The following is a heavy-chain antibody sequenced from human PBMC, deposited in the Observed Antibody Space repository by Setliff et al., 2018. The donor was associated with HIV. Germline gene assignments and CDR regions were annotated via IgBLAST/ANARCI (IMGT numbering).Heavy chain of an antibody. CDR3: ARGVAAAGL. V-gene: IGHV4-61*09. CDR2: IYSIENT. CDR1: GGSLSSGNYY. Sequence: SETLSLTCTVSGGSLSSGNYYWSWIRQPAGKGLEWIGHIYSIENTNYNPSLKSRVTISVDTSKNQFSLKLRSLTAADTAVYYCARGVAAAGLWGQGTLVTVSS. D-gene: IGHD6-13*01. J-gene: IGHJ4*02.